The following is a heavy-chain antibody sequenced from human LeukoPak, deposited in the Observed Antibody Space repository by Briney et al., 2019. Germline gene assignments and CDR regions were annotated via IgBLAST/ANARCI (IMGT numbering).Heavy chain of an antibody. J-gene: IGHJ4*02. V-gene: IGHV4-59*01. CDR3: ARSYYYDSSGYYYYFDY. Sequence: GSLRLSCAASGFTFSDYYMSWIRQPPGKGLEWIGYIYYSGSTNYNPSLKSRVTISVDTSKNQFSLKLSSVTAADTAVYYCARSYYYDSSGYYYYFDYWGQGTLVTVSS. CDR2: IYYSGST. CDR1: GFTFSDYY. D-gene: IGHD3-22*01.